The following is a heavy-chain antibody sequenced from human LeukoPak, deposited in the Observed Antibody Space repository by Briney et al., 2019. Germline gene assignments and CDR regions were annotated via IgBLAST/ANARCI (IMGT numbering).Heavy chain of an antibody. CDR2: ISASGGST. D-gene: IGHD5-24*01. Sequence: GGSLRLSCAASGFTFSSSAMSWVRQVPGKGLEWVSGISASGGSTSYADSVRGRFTISRDNSKNTLYLQMNSLRAEDTAVYYCAKEGRSLQTYWGQGTLVTVSS. CDR1: GFTFSSSA. J-gene: IGHJ4*02. CDR3: AKEGRSLQTY. V-gene: IGHV3-23*01.